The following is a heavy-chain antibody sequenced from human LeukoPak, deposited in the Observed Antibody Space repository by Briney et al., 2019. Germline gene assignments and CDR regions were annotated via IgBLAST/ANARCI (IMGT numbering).Heavy chain of an antibody. V-gene: IGHV3-23*01. D-gene: IGHD7-27*01. CDR2: ITGSPWT. Sequence: GGSLRLSCEASGFPFGTYGMTWVRQAPGKGLEWVSGITGSPWTHYADSVRGRFTISRDNSKNTLHLQMNNLTADDTAIYYCARELVSLGTGYFDLWGRGTLVTVSS. CDR1: GFPFGTYG. CDR3: ARELVSLGTGYFDL. J-gene: IGHJ2*01.